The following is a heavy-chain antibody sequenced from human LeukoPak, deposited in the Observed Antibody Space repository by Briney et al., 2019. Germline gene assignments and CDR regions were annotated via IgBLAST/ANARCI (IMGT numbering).Heavy chain of an antibody. CDR3: ARRSGGGYDWYFDL. V-gene: IGHV4-4*09. D-gene: IGHD5-12*01. Sequence: MSSETLSLTCTVSGASISGDYWSWIRQPPGKTLEWIGYIYSSGSANYNPSLRSRVAMSVDTPKNEISLKLSSVTAADTAVYYCARRSGGGYDWYFDLWGRGTLVTVSS. CDR2: IYSSGSA. J-gene: IGHJ2*01. CDR1: GASISGDY.